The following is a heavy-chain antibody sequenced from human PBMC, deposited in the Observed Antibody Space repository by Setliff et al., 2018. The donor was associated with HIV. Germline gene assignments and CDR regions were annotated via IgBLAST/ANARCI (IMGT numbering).Heavy chain of an antibody. Sequence: NPSETLSLTCTVSGYSISSGYYWGWIRQPPGKGLEWIGCIYHSGSTYYNPSLKSRVTISVDTSKNQFSLKLSSVTAADTAVYYCARLLNYYGNRFDPWGQGTLVTVSS. D-gene: IGHD3-10*01. CDR1: GYSISSGYY. V-gene: IGHV4-38-2*02. CDR2: IYHSGST. CDR3: ARLLNYYGNRFDP. J-gene: IGHJ5*02.